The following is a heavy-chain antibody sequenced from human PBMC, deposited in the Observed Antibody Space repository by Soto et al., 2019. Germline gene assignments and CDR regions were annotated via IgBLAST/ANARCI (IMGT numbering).Heavy chain of an antibody. Sequence: EVQLLESGGGLIQPGGSVRLSCAASGFTSSTYAMIWVRQAPGKGLEWVSAVSGSGGTTYYADSVKGRFTISRDNSKNTLYLQMNSLRGEDTAVYHCAKDGGYWGQGTLVTVSS. D-gene: IGHD3-16*01. CDR3: AKDGGY. CDR1: GFTSSTYA. V-gene: IGHV3-23*01. CDR2: VSGSGGTT. J-gene: IGHJ4*02.